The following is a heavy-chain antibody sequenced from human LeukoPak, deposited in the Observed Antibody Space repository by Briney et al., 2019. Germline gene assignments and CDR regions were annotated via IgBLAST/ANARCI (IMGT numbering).Heavy chain of an antibody. CDR3: ARGRKPLTYYYDSSGYHFDF. Sequence: PSETLSLTCAVYGGSFSGYYWSWIRQPPGKGLELIGEINHSGSTNYNPSLKSRVTISVDTSKNQFSLKLSSVTAADTAVYYCARGRKPLTYYYDSSGYHFDFWGQGTLVTVSS. CDR2: INHSGST. CDR1: GGSFSGYY. V-gene: IGHV4-34*01. J-gene: IGHJ4*02. D-gene: IGHD3-22*01.